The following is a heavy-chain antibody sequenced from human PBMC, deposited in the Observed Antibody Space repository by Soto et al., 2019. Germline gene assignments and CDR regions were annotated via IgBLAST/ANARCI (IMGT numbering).Heavy chain of an antibody. Sequence: EVQLVESGGGLVQPGRSLRLSCAASGFTFDDYAMHWVRQAPGKGLEWVSGISWNSGSIGYADSVKGRFTISRDNAKNSLYLQMNRLRAEDTALYYCAKEVGYCSSTSCNYFDYWGQGTLVTVSS. CDR2: ISWNSGSI. V-gene: IGHV3-9*01. CDR3: AKEVGYCSSTSCNYFDY. CDR1: GFTFDDYA. D-gene: IGHD2-2*01. J-gene: IGHJ4*02.